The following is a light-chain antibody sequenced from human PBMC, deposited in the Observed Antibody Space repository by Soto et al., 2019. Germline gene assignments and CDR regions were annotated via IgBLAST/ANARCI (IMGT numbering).Light chain of an antibody. J-gene: IGKJ1*01. V-gene: IGKV3-15*01. Sequence: EIVLTQSPATLSVSPGERVTLSCRASQSVDINLAWYQQKPGQPPRLLIYGASTRATDMSGTFSGRGSGTEFTLTIGSLRPEDFAVYYCQQYRSWPRTFGQGTKVEMK. CDR1: QSVDIN. CDR2: GAS. CDR3: QQYRSWPRT.